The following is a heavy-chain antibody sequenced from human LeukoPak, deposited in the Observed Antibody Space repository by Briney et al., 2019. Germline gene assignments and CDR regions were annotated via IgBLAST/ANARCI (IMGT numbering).Heavy chain of an antibody. D-gene: IGHD2-15*01. CDR1: GGSFSGYY. CDR3: ARGGGHCSGGSCYYFDY. CDR2: INHSGST. Sequence: SETLSLTCAVYGGSFSGYYWSWIRQPPGKGLEWIGEINHSGSTNYNPSLKSRVTISVDTSKNQFSLKLSSVTAADTAVYYCARGGGHCSGGSCYYFDYWCQGTLVTVAS. V-gene: IGHV4-34*01. J-gene: IGHJ4*02.